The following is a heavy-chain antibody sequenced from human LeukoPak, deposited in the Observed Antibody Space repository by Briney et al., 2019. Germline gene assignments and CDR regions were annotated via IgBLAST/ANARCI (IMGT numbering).Heavy chain of an antibody. V-gene: IGHV1-69*04. D-gene: IGHD3-22*01. J-gene: IGHJ3*02. CDR3: ARDRTMIVGFAFDI. CDR2: IIPILGIA. CDR1: GGTFSSYT. Sequence: SVKVSCKASGGTFSSYTISWVRQAPGQGLEWMGRIIPILGIANYAQKFQGRVTITADKSTSTAYMELSSLRSEDTAVYYCARDRTMIVGFAFDIWGQGTMVTVSS.